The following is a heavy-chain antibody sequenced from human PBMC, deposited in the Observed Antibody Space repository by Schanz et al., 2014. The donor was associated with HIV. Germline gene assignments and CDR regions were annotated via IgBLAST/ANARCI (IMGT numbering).Heavy chain of an antibody. V-gene: IGHV3-30*18. J-gene: IGHJ5*02. Sequence: QVQLVESGGGVVQPGGSLRLSCAVSGITFSGFPFSNYGMHWVRQAPGKGLGWVAVTSYDGTKKHYADSVKGRFTISRDNSKNTLYLQMNSLRPEDTAVYYCAKDKSRHTYSSSSIFDPWGQGTLVTVSS. CDR3: AKDKSRHTYSSSSIFDP. CDR2: TSYDGTKK. CDR1: GITFSGFPFSNYG. D-gene: IGHD6-13*01.